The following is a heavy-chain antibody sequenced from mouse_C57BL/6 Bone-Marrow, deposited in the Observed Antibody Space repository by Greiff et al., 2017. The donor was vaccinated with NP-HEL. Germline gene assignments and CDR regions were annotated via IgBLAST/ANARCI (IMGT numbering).Heavy chain of an antibody. J-gene: IGHJ2*01. Sequence: QVQLQQPGAELVRPGSSVKLSCKASGYTFTSYWMDWVKQRPGQGLEWIGNIYPSDSETHYNQKFKDKATLTVDKSSSTAYMQLSSLTSEDSAVYYCARTLWLRGVYYFDYWGQGTTLTVSS. CDR2: IYPSDSET. V-gene: IGHV1-61*01. CDR1: GYTFTSYW. D-gene: IGHD2-2*01. CDR3: ARTLWLRGVYYFDY.